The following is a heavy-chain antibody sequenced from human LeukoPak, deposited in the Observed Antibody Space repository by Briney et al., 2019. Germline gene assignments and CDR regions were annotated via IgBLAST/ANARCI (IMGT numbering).Heavy chain of an antibody. CDR2: INPNSGDT. J-gene: IGHJ4*02. D-gene: IGHD1/OR15-1a*01. CDR1: GYSFTDHY. CDR3: ARDPTTGVPDYFDY. V-gene: IGHV1-2*02. Sequence: GASVKVSCKASGYSFTDHYLHWVRQAPGQGLEWMGWINPNSGDTNYAQKFQGRVTMTRDTSIKTAYMELTTMTSDDTAVYYCARDPTTGVPDYFDYWGQGTLVTVSS.